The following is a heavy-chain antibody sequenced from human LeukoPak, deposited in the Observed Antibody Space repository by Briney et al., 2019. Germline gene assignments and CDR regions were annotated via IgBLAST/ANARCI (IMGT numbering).Heavy chain of an antibody. CDR3: ARGRGSYPNYFDF. J-gene: IGHJ4*02. V-gene: IGHV3-21*01. D-gene: IGHD3-16*01. Sequence: GGSLRLSCAASGFTFSSYTMNWVRQAPGKGLEWVSSISSSSSYIYYADSVMGRFTISRDNAKNSLYLQMNSLRAEDTAVYYCARGRGSYPNYFDFWGQGTLVTVSS. CDR2: ISSSSSYI. CDR1: GFTFSSYT.